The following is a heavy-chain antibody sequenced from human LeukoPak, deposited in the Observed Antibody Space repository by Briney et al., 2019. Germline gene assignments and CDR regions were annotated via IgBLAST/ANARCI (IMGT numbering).Heavy chain of an antibody. V-gene: IGHV3-23*01. Sequence: GGSLRLSCQTSGFTFGNYAMPWVRQAQGKELEWISAISTNGVNTYYADSVKGRFTISRDNSRHTLSLQMNGLRAEDTAVYYCANEIRPNDYWGQGTQVTVSS. CDR1: GFTFGNYA. CDR3: ANEIRPNDY. J-gene: IGHJ4*02. D-gene: IGHD4-17*01. CDR2: ISTNGVNT.